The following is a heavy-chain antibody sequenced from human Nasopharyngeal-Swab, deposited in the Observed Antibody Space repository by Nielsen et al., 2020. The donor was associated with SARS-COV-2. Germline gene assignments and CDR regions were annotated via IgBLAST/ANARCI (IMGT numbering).Heavy chain of an antibody. V-gene: IGHV4-30-2*01. Sequence: SETLSLTCAVSGGSISSGGYSWSWIRQPPGKGLEWIGYIYHSGSTYYNPSLKSRVTISVDRSKNQFSLKLSSVTAADTAVYYCARDRTLSNWFDPWGQGTLVTVSS. J-gene: IGHJ5*02. CDR2: IYHSGST. CDR1: GGSISSGGYS. CDR3: ARDRTLSNWFDP.